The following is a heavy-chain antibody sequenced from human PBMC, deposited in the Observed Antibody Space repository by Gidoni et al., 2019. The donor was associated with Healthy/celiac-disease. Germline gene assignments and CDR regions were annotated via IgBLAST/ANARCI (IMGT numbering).Heavy chain of an antibody. CDR3: ARVAIFGVVGFDY. J-gene: IGHJ4*02. Sequence: QVQLQQWGAGLLKPSETLSLTCAVYGGSFSGYYWSWIRQPPGKGLEWIGEINHSGSTNYNPSLKSRVTISGDTSKNQFSLKLSSVTAADTAVYYCARVAIFGVVGFDYWGQGTLVTVSS. V-gene: IGHV4-34*01. D-gene: IGHD3-3*01. CDR2: INHSGST. CDR1: GGSFSGYY.